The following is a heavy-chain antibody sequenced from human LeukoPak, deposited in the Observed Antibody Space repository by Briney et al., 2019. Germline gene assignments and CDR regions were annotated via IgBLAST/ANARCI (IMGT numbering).Heavy chain of an antibody. Sequence: KPGGTLRLSCAASGFTFSSYSMNWVRQAPGKGVEWVSSISRRRSYIKYEDSVKGRFTISRDNAKNSLYLQMNSLRAEDTAVYCCARRGVIGSCYDYWGQGTLVTVSS. CDR3: ARRGVIGSCYDY. D-gene: IGHD2-15*01. CDR1: GFTFSSYS. CDR2: ISRRRSYI. J-gene: IGHJ4*02. V-gene: IGHV3-21*01.